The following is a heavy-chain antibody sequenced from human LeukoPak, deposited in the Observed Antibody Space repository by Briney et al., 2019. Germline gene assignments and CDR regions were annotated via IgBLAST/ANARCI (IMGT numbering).Heavy chain of an antibody. CDR1: GGSISSSSYY. CDR3: ARILYSTTDY. D-gene: IGHD6-13*01. V-gene: IGHV4-39*07. CDR2: ISYTGST. Sequence: SETLSLTCTVSGGSISSSSYYWGWIRQPPGKGLEWIGSISYTGSTYYTPSLKSRVTISVDTSKNQFSLKLSSVTAADTAIYFCARILYSTTDYWGQGTLVTVSS. J-gene: IGHJ4*02.